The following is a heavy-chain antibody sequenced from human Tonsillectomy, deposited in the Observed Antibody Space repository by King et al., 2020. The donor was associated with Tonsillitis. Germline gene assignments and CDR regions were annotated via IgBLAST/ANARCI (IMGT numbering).Heavy chain of an antibody. CDR2: VSTYNGDT. Sequence: VQLVESGAEVKKPGASVKVSCKASGYTFTSYGVNWVRQAPGQGLEWMGWVSTYNGDTNYAQNLQGRVTMTIDTSTSTAYMELRSLRSDDTAVYYCARGATSNSLYYFDFWGQGPLVTVSS. V-gene: IGHV1-18*04. J-gene: IGHJ4*02. CDR1: GYTFTSYG. CDR3: ARGATSNSLYYFDF. D-gene: IGHD6-13*01.